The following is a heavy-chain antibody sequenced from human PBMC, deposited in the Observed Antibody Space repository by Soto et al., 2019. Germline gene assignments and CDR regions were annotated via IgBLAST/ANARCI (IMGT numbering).Heavy chain of an antibody. CDR3: AKCYDFWSGYLFDY. V-gene: IGHV3-23*01. CDR2: ISGSGGST. D-gene: IGHD3-3*01. J-gene: IGHJ4*02. CDR1: GFTFSSYA. Sequence: GGSLRLSCAASGFTFSSYAMSWVRQTPGKGLEWVSAISGSGGSTYYADSVKGRFTISRDYSKNTLYLQVNSLRAEDTAAYYCAKCYDFWSGYLFDYWDQGTLVTVS.